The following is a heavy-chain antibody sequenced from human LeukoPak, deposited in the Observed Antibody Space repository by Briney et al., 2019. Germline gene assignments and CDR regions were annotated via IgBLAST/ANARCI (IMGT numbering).Heavy chain of an antibody. V-gene: IGHV3-74*01. CDR2: INSDGYST. CDR1: AFTFSGYW. CDR3: ARATWGSYFDY. Sequence: GGSLRLSCAASAFTFSGYWMHWVRQAPGKGLVWVSRINSDGYSTNYADSVKGRFTISRDNAKNTLYLQMNSLRAEDTAVYYCARATWGSYFDYCGQGTLVTVSS. D-gene: IGHD7-27*01. J-gene: IGHJ4*02.